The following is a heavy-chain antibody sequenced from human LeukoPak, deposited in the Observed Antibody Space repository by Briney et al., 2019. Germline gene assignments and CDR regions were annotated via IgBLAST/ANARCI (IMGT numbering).Heavy chain of an antibody. CDR3: ARDRTIPIPTQYGMDV. D-gene: IGHD1/OR15-1a*01. J-gene: IGHJ6*02. V-gene: IGHV1-69*13. Sequence: ASVKVSCKASGGTFSSYAISWVRQAPGQGLEWMGGIIPIFGTANYAQKFQGRVTITADESTSTAYMELSSLRSDDTAVYYCARDRTIPIPTQYGMDVWGQGTTVTVSS. CDR2: IIPIFGTA. CDR1: GGTFSSYA.